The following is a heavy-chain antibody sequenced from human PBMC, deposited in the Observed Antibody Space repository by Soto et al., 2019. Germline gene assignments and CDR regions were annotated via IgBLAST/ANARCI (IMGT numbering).Heavy chain of an antibody. D-gene: IGHD3-9*01. CDR3: TTGYYTWFDP. V-gene: IGHV5-51*01. CDR1: GYIFSTYW. Sequence: PGESLKISCTGSGYIFSTYWIAWVRQMPGKGLEWMGTIYPDDSNTRYSPSFQGRVTISADKSTSTAYLEWSSLKPSDTAMYYCTTGYYTWFDPWGHGTLVTVSS. J-gene: IGHJ5*02. CDR2: IYPDDSNT.